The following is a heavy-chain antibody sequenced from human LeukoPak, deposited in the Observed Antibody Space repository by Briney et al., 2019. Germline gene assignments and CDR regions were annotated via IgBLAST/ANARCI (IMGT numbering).Heavy chain of an antibody. V-gene: IGHV4-39*07. CDR1: GGSISSSSYY. CDR3: ARGPYEFYYYYMDV. J-gene: IGHJ6*03. D-gene: IGHD3-3*01. Sequence: SETLSLTCTVSGGSISSSSYYWGWIRQPPGKGLEWIGRIYYSGSTYYNPSLKRRVTISVDTSKNQCSRELRSVTAADTAVYYCARGPYEFYYYYMDVWGKGTTVTVSS. CDR2: IYYSGST.